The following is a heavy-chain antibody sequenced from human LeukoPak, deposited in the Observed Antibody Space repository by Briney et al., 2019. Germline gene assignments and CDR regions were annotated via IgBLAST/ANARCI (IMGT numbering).Heavy chain of an antibody. CDR1: GFTFSSYA. CDR3: AKEVGLSAAGTRGDFDY. CDR2: ISGGGGST. V-gene: IGHV3-23*01. J-gene: IGHJ4*02. Sequence: GGSLRLSCAASGFTFSSYAMSWVRQAPGKGLVCVSSISGGGGSTYYADSVKGRFTISRDNSKNTLYLQMSSLRAEDTALYYCAKEVGLSAAGTRGDFDYWGQGTLVTVSS. D-gene: IGHD6-13*01.